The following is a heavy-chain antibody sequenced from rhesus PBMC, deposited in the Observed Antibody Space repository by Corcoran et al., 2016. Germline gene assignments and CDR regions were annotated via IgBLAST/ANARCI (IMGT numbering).Heavy chain of an antibody. Sequence: QVQLQESGPGLVKPSETLSLTCAVSGASISSYWWSWIRQPPGKGLEWIGEINGNSGSTYYNPPLKSRVTISKDASRNQFSLKLSSVTAADTAVYYCARGNFYGSGAPNRFDVWGPGVLVTVSS. J-gene: IGHJ5-1*01. V-gene: IGHV4-80*01. D-gene: IGHD6-31*01. CDR2: INGNSGST. CDR1: GASISSYW. CDR3: ARGNFYGSGAPNRFDV.